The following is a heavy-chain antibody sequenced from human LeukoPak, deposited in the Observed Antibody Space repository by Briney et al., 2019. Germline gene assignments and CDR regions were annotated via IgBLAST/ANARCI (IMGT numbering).Heavy chain of an antibody. CDR1: GGSISSYY. CDR3: ARDPRGIVGANHNWFDP. D-gene: IGHD1-26*01. V-gene: IGHV4-4*07. Sequence: SETLSLTCTVSGGSISSYYWSWIRQPAGKGLEWIGRIYASGSTNYNPSLKSRVTMSVDTSKSQFSLKLISVTAADTAVYYCARDPRGIVGANHNWFDPWGRGTLVTVSS. J-gene: IGHJ5*02. CDR2: IYASGST.